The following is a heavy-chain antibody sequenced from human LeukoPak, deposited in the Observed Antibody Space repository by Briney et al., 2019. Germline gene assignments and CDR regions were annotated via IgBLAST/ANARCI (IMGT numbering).Heavy chain of an antibody. V-gene: IGHV3-21*01. CDR2: ISSSSSYI. Sequence: GGSLRLSCAASGCTFDDYGMSWVRQAPGKGLEWVSSISSSSSYIYYADSVKGRFTISRDNAKNSLYLRMNSLRAEDTAVYYCARKNTYYYEWGQGTLVTVSS. D-gene: IGHD3-22*01. CDR3: ARKNTYYYE. J-gene: IGHJ4*02. CDR1: GCTFDDYG.